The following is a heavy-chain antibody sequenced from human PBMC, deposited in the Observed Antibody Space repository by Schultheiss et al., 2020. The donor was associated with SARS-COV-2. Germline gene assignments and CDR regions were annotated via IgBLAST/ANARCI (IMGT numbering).Heavy chain of an antibody. Sequence: ASVKVSCKASGYTFTGYYMHWVRQAPGQGLEWMGWINPNSGGTNYAQKFQGRVTMTRDTSISTAYMELSRLRSDDTAVYYCARAHGYSYGSYSDWGYGFWRSGEIDPWGQGTLVTVSS. D-gene: IGHD5-18*01. CDR3: ARAHGYSYGSYSDWGYGFWRSGEIDP. V-gene: IGHV1-2*02. CDR1: GYTFTGYY. CDR2: INPNSGGT. J-gene: IGHJ5*02.